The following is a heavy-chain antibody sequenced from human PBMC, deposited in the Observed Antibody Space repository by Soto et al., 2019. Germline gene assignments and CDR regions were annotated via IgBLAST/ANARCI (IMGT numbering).Heavy chain of an antibody. D-gene: IGHD3-10*01. CDR3: ATEPRMSSRGRGGMDV. V-gene: IGHV3-33*01. CDR1: GFSIRTYG. J-gene: IGHJ6*02. CDR2: IWSDGSDQ. Sequence: QVELVESGGGVVQPXXXLRLXXVASGFSIRTYGMHWVRQAPGKGLEWVAVIWSDGSDQLYADSMKGRLTISXXXXXXXXXXXXNSLRADDTAAYFCATEPRMSSRGRGGMDVWGHGTTVIVSS.